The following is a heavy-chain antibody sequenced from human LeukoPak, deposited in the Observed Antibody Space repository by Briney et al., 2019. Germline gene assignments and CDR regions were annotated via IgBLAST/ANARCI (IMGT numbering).Heavy chain of an antibody. CDR3: AKSVIAVAAPPLDY. CDR1: GFTFSSYG. CDR2: ISGSGGST. Sequence: GGSLRLSCAASGFTFSSYGMSWVRQAPGKGLEWVSAISGSGGSTYYADSVKGRFTISRDNSKYTLYLQMNSLRAEDTAVYYCAKSVIAVAAPPLDYWGQGTLVTVSS. D-gene: IGHD6-19*01. V-gene: IGHV3-23*01. J-gene: IGHJ4*02.